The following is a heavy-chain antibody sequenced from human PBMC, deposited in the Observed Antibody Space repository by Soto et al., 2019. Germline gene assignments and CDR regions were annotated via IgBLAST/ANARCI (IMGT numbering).Heavy chain of an antibody. CDR3: ARELIDGMDV. Sequence: SETLSLTCTVSGGSISSYYWSWIRQPPGKGLEWIGYIYCSGSTNYNPSLKSRVTISVDTSKNQFSLKLSSVTAADTAVYYCARELIDGMDVWGQGTTVTVSS. V-gene: IGHV4-59*01. CDR1: GGSISSYY. J-gene: IGHJ6*02. D-gene: IGHD2-8*01. CDR2: IYCSGST.